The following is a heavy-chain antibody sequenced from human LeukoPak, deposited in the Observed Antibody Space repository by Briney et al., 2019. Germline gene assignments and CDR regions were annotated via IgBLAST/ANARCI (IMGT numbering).Heavy chain of an antibody. CDR3: ARVAAGSGFFQH. CDR1: GGSFSGYY. CDR2: IHHSGST. V-gene: IGHV4-34*01. D-gene: IGHD6-13*01. J-gene: IGHJ1*01. Sequence: KASETLSLTCAVYGGSFSGYYWGWIRQPPGKGLEWIGNIHHSGSTYYNPSLKSRVTTSVDTSKNQLSLKLSSVTAADTAVYYCARVAAGSGFFQHWGQGTLVTVSS.